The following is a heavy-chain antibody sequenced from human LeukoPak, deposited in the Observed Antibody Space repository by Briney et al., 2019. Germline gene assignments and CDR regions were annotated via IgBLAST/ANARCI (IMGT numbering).Heavy chain of an antibody. J-gene: IGHJ4*02. CDR3: ASLSTAAGTGSSS. Sequence: ASVKVSCKASGYTFTGYYMHWVRQAPGQGLEWMGWINPNSGGTNYAQKFQGRVTMTRDTSISTAYMELSRLRSDDTAVYYCASLSTAAGTGSSSWGQGTLVTVSS. CDR1: GYTFTGYY. D-gene: IGHD6-13*01. V-gene: IGHV1-2*02. CDR2: INPNSGGT.